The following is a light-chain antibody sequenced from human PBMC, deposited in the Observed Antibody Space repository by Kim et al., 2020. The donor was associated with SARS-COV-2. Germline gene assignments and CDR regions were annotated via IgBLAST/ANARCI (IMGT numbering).Light chain of an antibody. CDR2: SAS. Sequence: DIQMTQSPSTVSASVGDRVTITCRASQNIRTWVAWYQQKPGKAPKLLISSASSLQSGVPSRFSGSGSGTEFTLTISSLQPEDFATYYCQKYDDVFGQGTKVDIK. J-gene: IGKJ1*01. CDR1: QNIRTW. CDR3: QKYDDV. V-gene: IGKV1-5*01.